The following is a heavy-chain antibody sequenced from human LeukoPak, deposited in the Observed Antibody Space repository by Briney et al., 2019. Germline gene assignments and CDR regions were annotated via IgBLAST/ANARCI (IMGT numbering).Heavy chain of an antibody. V-gene: IGHV4-38-2*02. CDR2: IYYSGRT. CDR3: ARDILATSIAAPYY. J-gene: IGHJ4*01. Sequence: ASETLSLTCTVSGYSISSGYYWGWIRQPPGKGLEWIGSIYYSGRTYYNPSLKSRVTMSVDTSKNQFSLRMSSVNAADTAVYYCARDILATSIAAPYYWGRGTLVTVSS. CDR1: GYSISSGYY. D-gene: IGHD6-13*01.